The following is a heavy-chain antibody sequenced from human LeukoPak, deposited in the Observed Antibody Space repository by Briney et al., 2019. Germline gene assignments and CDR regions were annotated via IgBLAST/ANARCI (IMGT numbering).Heavy chain of an antibody. CDR3: ARDRGAAAGN. V-gene: IGHV3-53*01. J-gene: IGHJ4*02. CDR2: IYRGGST. CDR1: GFNVSNNY. D-gene: IGHD6-13*01. Sequence: PGGSLRLSCAASGFNVSNNYMSWVRQAPGKGLEWVSVIYRGGSTYYADSVKGRFIMSRDNSKNTVYLQRDSLRAEDTAVYYCARDRGAAAGNWGQGTLVTVSS.